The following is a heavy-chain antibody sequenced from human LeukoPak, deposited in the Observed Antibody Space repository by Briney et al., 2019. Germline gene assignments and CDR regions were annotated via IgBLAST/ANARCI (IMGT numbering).Heavy chain of an antibody. D-gene: IGHD3-9*01. V-gene: IGHV3-33*01. J-gene: IGHJ4*02. Sequence: GGSLRLSCAASGFTFSSYGMHWVRQAPGKGLEWVAVIWYDGSNKYYADSVKGRFTISRDNSKNTLYLQMNSLRAEDTAVYYCARAGLRYFDWNPPDYWGQGTLVTVSS. CDR3: ARAGLRYFDWNPPDY. CDR2: IWYDGSNK. CDR1: GFTFSSYG.